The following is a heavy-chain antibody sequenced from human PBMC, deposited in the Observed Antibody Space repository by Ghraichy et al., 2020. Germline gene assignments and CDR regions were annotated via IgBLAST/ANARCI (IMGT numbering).Heavy chain of an antibody. CDR1: GFSLNSES. Sequence: GGSLRLSCTASGFSLNSESMNWVRQAPGKGLEWVSCISSSSSHTYYADSVKGRFTISRDNAKNSMYLQMDSLRVDDTAVYYCVKDSGQWLVGDWFDTWGQGTLVTVSS. CDR2: ISSSSSHT. CDR3: VKDSGQWLVGDWFDT. V-gene: IGHV3-21*01. D-gene: IGHD6-19*01. J-gene: IGHJ5*02.